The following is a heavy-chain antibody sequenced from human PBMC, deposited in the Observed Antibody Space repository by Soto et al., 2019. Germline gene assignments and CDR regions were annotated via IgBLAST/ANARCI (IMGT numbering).Heavy chain of an antibody. J-gene: IGHJ4*02. Sequence: QVQLVESGGGVVQPGRSLRLSCAASGFTFSSYGMHWVRQAPGKGLEWVAVISYDGSNKYYADSVKGRFTISRDNSKNSQYLEMNSLRAEDTAEYYCAKDGEWELLYYYFDYWGQGTLVTVSS. D-gene: IGHD1-26*01. CDR1: GFTFSSYG. CDR3: AKDGEWELLYYYFDY. V-gene: IGHV3-30*18. CDR2: ISYDGSNK.